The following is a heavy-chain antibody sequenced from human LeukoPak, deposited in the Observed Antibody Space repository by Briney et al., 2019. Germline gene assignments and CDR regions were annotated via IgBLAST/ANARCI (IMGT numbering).Heavy chain of an antibody. J-gene: IGHJ6*03. CDR3: ATPTYYDFWSGYSNTYYYYYMDV. D-gene: IGHD3-3*01. V-gene: IGHV1-69*13. Sequence: SVKVSCKASGGTFISYAISWVRQAPGQGLEWMGGIIPIFGTANYAQKFQGRVTITADESTSTAYMELSSLRSEDTAVYYCATPTYYDFWSGYSNTYYYYYMDVWGKGTTVTVPS. CDR1: GGTFISYA. CDR2: IIPIFGTA.